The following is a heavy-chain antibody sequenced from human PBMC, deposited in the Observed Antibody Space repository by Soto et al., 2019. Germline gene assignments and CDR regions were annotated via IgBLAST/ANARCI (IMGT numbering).Heavy chain of an antibody. J-gene: IGHJ4*02. CDR2: ISGSGGST. V-gene: IGHV3-23*01. D-gene: IGHD3-10*01. CDR3: AGIPGSGSYYSGFFAY. CDR1: GFTFSSYA. Sequence: EVQLLESGGGLVQPGGSLRLSCAASGFTFSSYAMSWVRQAPGKGLEWVSAISGSGGSTYYADSVKGRFTISRDNSKNSLYRQMNSLRAEDTAVYYCAGIPGSGSYYSGFFAYWGQGTLVTVSS.